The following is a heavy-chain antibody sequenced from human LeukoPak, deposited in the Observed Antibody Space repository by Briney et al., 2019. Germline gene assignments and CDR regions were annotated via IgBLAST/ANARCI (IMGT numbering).Heavy chain of an antibody. CDR2: ISGSGGST. CDR3: AKFYPPGAVVPPYFDY. CDR1: GFSFSSYA. Sequence: GGSLRLSCAASGFSFSSYAMSWVRQAPGKGLEWISVISGSGGSTYYADSVKGRFTISRDNSKNTLYLQMNSLRAEDTAVYYCAKFYPPGAVVPPYFDYWGQGTLVTVSS. D-gene: IGHD2-2*01. J-gene: IGHJ4*02. V-gene: IGHV3-23*01.